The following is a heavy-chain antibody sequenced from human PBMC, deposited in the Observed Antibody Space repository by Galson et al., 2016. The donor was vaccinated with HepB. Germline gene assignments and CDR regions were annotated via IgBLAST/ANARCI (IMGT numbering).Heavy chain of an antibody. CDR1: GFTFSTNW. CDR2: INGDGTIT. V-gene: IGHV3-74*01. CDR3: ARESSGALFDS. J-gene: IGHJ4*02. Sequence: SLRLSCAASGFTFSTNWMHWVRQAPGKGLVWVSRINGDGTITDYADSVKGRFTISRDNAENTLYLQMNSLRAEDTALYYCARESSGALFDSWGQGTLVTVSS. D-gene: IGHD6-19*01.